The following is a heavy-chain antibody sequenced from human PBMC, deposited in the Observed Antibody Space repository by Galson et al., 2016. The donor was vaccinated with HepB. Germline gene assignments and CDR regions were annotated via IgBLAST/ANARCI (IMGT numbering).Heavy chain of an antibody. CDR2: IYSDGNT. V-gene: IGHV3-53*01. Sequence: SLRLSCAVSGLSVNRNYMTWVRQAPGKGLEWVSLIYSDGNTFYADSVKGRFTISRDNTKNTLDLQMNNLRAEDTAMYYCARGYTIGSSGIGSFDYWGQGTLVTVSS. J-gene: IGHJ4*02. CDR1: GLSVNRNY. D-gene: IGHD2-2*02. CDR3: ARGYTIGSSGIGSFDY.